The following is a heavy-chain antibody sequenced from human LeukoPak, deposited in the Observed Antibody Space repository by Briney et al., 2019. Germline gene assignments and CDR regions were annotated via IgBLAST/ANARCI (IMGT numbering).Heavy chain of an antibody. CDR2: MYHSRNT. CDR3: ARIYGRSSGFDY. CDR1: GYSISSGYY. V-gene: IGHV4-38-2*01. Sequence: SETLSLTCAVSGYSISSGYYWGWIRQPPGKGLEWFGSMYHSRNTFYHPSLKSRVTLSVDTSKNQFSLKLSSVAAADTAIYYCARIYGRSSGFDYWGQGTLVTVSS. D-gene: IGHD6-6*01. J-gene: IGHJ4*02.